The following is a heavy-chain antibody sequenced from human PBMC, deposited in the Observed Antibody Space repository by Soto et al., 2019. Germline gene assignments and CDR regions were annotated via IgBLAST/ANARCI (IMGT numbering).Heavy chain of an antibody. Sequence: QVQLVQSGAELKKPGASAKVSCKASGYMFTSYGISWVRQAPGQGLEWMAWISVNNGNTNYAQKFQGRVTMTTDTSTNTAHMELRSLRYDDTAVYYCARFNGSGTNYYMDVWGKGTTVIASS. CDR2: ISVNNGNT. J-gene: IGHJ6*03. CDR3: ARFNGSGTNYYMDV. V-gene: IGHV1-18*01. D-gene: IGHD3-10*01. CDR1: GYMFTSYG.